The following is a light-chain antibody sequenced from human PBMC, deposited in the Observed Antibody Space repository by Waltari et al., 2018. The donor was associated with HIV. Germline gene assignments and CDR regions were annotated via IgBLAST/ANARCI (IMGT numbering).Light chain of an antibody. Sequence: QSVLTQPPSASGTPGQRVTISCSGSSSNIGSNYVYWYQPLPGTAPKLLIYRNNQRPLGVPDRFSGSKAGTSASLAISGLRSEDEADYYCAAWDDSLSGLHWVFGGGTKLTVL. CDR2: RNN. CDR3: AAWDDSLSGLHWV. J-gene: IGLJ3*02. V-gene: IGLV1-47*01. CDR1: SSNIGSNY.